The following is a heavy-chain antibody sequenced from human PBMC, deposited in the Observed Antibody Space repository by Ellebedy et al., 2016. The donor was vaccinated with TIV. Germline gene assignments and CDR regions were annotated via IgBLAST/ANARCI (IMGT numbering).Heavy chain of an antibody. CDR2: IYYSGNT. CDR3: ARRVGGGGSGSYYRYYYGMDV. D-gene: IGHD3-10*01. CDR1: GGSISGFY. J-gene: IGHJ6*02. V-gene: IGHV4-59*12. Sequence: MPSETLSLTCTVSGGSISGFYWSWIRQPPGKGRGWIGYIYYSGNTNYNPSLKSRVTISVDASKNQFSLKLSSVTAADTAVYYCARRVGGGGSGSYYRYYYGMDVWGQGTTVTVSS.